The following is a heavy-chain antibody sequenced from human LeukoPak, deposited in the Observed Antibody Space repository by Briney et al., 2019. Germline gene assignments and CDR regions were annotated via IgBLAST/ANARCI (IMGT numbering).Heavy chain of an antibody. CDR3: ASVEIPATGAFDY. D-gene: IGHD1-14*01. CDR1: GASVTNYH. CDR2: LMTSGYT. V-gene: IGHV4-4*07. Sequence: PSETLSLTCTVSGASVTNYHWSWVRQPAGKGLEWIGRLMTSGYTDYNPSLKSRVTISVDKSMNQFSLRLTSETPADTAVYYCASVEIPATGAFDYWGQGTLVTVSS. J-gene: IGHJ4*02.